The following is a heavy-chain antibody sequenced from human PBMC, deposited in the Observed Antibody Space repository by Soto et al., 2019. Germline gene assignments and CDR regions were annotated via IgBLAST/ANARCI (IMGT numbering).Heavy chain of an antibody. CDR2: INAGNGNT. Sequence: ASVRVSCKASGYTFISYAMNWVRQAPGQRLEWMGWINAGNGNTKYSQKFQGRVTITRDTSASTAYMELSSLRSEDTAVYYCARLTTVTLRAFDIWGQGTMVTVSS. CDR3: ARLTTVTLRAFDI. V-gene: IGHV1-3*01. D-gene: IGHD4-17*01. CDR1: GYTFISYA. J-gene: IGHJ3*02.